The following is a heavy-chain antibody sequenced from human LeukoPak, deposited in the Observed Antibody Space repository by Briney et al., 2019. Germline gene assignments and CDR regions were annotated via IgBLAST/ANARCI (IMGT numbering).Heavy chain of an antibody. CDR2: ISGSGGST. CDR1: GFTFSSYA. Sequence: GGSLRLSCAASGFTFSSYAMSWVRQAPGKGLEWVSAISGSGGSTYYADSVKGRFTISRGNSKNTLYLQMNSLRAEDTVVYYCAKDQGIVATVAFDYWGQGTLVTVSS. D-gene: IGHD5-12*01. CDR3: AKDQGIVATVAFDY. V-gene: IGHV3-23*01. J-gene: IGHJ4*02.